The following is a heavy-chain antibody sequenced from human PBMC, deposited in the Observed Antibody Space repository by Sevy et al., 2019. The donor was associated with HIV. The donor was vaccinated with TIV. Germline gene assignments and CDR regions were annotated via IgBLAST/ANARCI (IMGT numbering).Heavy chain of an antibody. CDR1: GFSFSTYA. J-gene: IGHJ4*02. V-gene: IGHV3-23*01. CDR2: ISGSGGST. CDR3: AKDQGDYIWGTYRY. D-gene: IGHD3-16*02. Sequence: VGSLRLSCAASGFSFSTYAMSWVRQAPGKGLEWVSGISGSGGSTYYADSVKGRFTISRDNSKNTVYLQMNSLRAEDTAVYYCAKDQGDYIWGTYRYWGQGTLVTVSS.